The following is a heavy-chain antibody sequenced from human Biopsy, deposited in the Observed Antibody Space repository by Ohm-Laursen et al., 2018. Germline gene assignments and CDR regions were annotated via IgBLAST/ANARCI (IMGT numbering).Heavy chain of an antibody. D-gene: IGHD3-22*01. CDR1: GDSISSYY. CDR2: VYYTGST. Sequence: GTLSLTCTVSGDSISSYYWSWIRQPPGKGLEWIGYVYYTGSTDYNPSLQSRVTISVDTSKSHFSLRLRSVTPADTAIYYCARDRGYYSDRTVPGYFDLWGRGTLVTISS. J-gene: IGHJ2*01. V-gene: IGHV4-59*01. CDR3: ARDRGYYSDRTVPGYFDL.